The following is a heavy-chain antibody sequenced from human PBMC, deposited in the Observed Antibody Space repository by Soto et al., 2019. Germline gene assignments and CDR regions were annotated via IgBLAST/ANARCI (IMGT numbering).Heavy chain of an antibody. Sequence: ASVKVSCKASGYTFTSYGVSWVRQAPGQGLEWMGWISAYNGNTNYAQKLQGRVTMTTDTSTSTAYMEPRSLRSNDTAVYYCARGAYYGGNFDYWGQGTLVTVSS. V-gene: IGHV1-18*01. CDR2: ISAYNGNT. D-gene: IGHD4-17*01. CDR3: ARGAYYGGNFDY. CDR1: GYTFTSYG. J-gene: IGHJ4*02.